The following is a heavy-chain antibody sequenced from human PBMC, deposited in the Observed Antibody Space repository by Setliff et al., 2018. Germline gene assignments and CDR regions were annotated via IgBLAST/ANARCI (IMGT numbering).Heavy chain of an antibody. CDR3: AKEGGISGSYSYYFDY. Sequence: GGSLRLSCAASGFSFSSYWMTWVRQAPGKGPEWVANVKEDGSQKYYMDSVRGRFTISRDNAKNSLYLQMNSLRAEDTALYYCAKEGGISGSYSYYFDYWGQGTLVTVSS. CDR2: VKEDGSQK. D-gene: IGHD1-26*01. V-gene: IGHV3-7*03. CDR1: GFSFSSYW. J-gene: IGHJ4*02.